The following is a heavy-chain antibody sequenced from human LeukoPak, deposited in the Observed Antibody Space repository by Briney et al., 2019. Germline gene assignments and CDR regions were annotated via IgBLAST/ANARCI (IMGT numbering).Heavy chain of an antibody. CDR2: TSSSSSTI. J-gene: IGHJ1*01. Sequence: GGSLRVSCAASGFTFSSYSMNWVRQAPGKGLEWVSYTSSSSSTIYYADSVKGRFTISRDNAKNALYLQMNSLRAEDTAVYYCTKGDYYYDSSGYYREYFQYWGQGALVTVSS. CDR3: TKGDYYYDSSGYYREYFQY. CDR1: GFTFSSYS. V-gene: IGHV3-48*01. D-gene: IGHD3-22*01.